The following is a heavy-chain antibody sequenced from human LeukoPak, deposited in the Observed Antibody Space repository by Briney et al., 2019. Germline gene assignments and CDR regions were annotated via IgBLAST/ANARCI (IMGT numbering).Heavy chain of an antibody. Sequence: KPSETLSLTCTVSGGSISSYYWSWIRQPAGKGLEWIGRIYTSGSTNYNPSLKSRVTMSVDTSKNQFSLKLSSVTAADTAVYYCARRKYYDFWSGYYFDYWGQGTLVTVSS. J-gene: IGHJ4*02. CDR3: ARRKYYDFWSGYYFDY. V-gene: IGHV4-4*07. CDR2: IYTSGST. D-gene: IGHD3-3*01. CDR1: GGSISSYY.